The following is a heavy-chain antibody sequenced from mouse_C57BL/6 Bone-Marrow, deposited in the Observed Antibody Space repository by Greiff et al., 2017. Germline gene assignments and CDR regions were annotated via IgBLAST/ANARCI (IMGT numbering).Heavy chain of an antibody. CDR2: IHPNSGST. CDR3: AREVLYYYGRGGY. Sequence: QVHVKQPGAELVKPGASVKLSCKASGYTFTSYWLHWVKQRPGQGLEWIGMIHPNSGSTNYNEKFKSKATLTVDKSSSTAYMQLSSLTSEDSAVYYCAREVLYYYGRGGYWGQGTTLTVSS. V-gene: IGHV1-64*01. J-gene: IGHJ2*01. CDR1: GYTFTSYW. D-gene: IGHD1-1*01.